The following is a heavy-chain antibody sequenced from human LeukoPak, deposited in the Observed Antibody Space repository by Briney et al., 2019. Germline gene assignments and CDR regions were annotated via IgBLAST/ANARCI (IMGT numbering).Heavy chain of an antibody. CDR2: ISSSGSTI. D-gene: IGHD6-19*01. Sequence: GGSLRLSCAASGFTFSDYYMSWIRQAPGKGLEWVSYISSSGSTIHYADSVKGRFTISRDNAKNSLYLQMNSLRAEDTAVYYCAREIKQWLIQGAFDIWGQGTMVTVSS. V-gene: IGHV3-11*01. J-gene: IGHJ3*02. CDR1: GFTFSDYY. CDR3: AREIKQWLIQGAFDI.